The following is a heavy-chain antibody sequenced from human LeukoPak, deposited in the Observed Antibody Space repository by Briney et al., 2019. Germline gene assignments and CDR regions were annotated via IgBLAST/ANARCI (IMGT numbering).Heavy chain of an antibody. J-gene: IGHJ4*02. Sequence: GGSLRLSCAASGFTFSSYWMNWVRQAPGKGLVWVSRIASDGSSTTYADSVKGRFSISRDNAKNTLYLQMNSLRAEDTAVYYCAKDMIAARPDYWGQGTLVTVSS. V-gene: IGHV3-74*01. CDR1: GFTFSSYW. CDR3: AKDMIAARPDY. CDR2: IASDGSST. D-gene: IGHD6-6*01.